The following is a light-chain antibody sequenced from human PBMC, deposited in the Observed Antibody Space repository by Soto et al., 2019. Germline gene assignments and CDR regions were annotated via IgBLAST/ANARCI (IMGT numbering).Light chain of an antibody. CDR1: YSNIGSNF. CDR2: DNT. J-gene: IGLJ2*01. Sequence: QSVLTQSSSVSAAAGQKVTISCSGSYSNIGSNFVSWYQHFPGSAPKLVIYDNTQRPSGIPDRFSGSKSGSSATLGITGLQTGDEADHYCGTWDSSLNVVVFGGGTKLTVL. CDR3: GTWDSSLNVVV. V-gene: IGLV1-51*01.